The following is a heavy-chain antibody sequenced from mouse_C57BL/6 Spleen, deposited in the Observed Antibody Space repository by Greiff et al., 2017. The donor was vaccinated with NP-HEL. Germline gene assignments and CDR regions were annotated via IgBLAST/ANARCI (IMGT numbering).Heavy chain of an antibody. V-gene: IGHV7-3*01. CDR2: IRNKANGYTT. CDR1: GFTFTDYY. D-gene: IGHD1-1*01. Sequence: EVQGVESGGGLVQPGGSLSLSCAASGFTFTDYYMSWVRQPPGKALEWLGFIRNKANGYTTEYSVSVKGRFTISRDNSQSSLYLQMNALRAEDSATNYCARSPYYYGSSFDYWGQGTTRTVSS. CDR3: ARSPYYYGSSFDY. J-gene: IGHJ2*01.